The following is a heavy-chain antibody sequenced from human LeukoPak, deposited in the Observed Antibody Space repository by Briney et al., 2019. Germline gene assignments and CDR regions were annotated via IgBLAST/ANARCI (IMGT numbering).Heavy chain of an antibody. Sequence: RGSLRLSCAASGFTLSSYWMHWVRQAPGKGLVWVSGINTDGSSTSYADSVKGRFTISRDNAKNTLYLQMNSLRAEDTAVYYCARDSVSAGAFDIWGQGTMVTVSS. J-gene: IGHJ3*02. V-gene: IGHV3-74*01. D-gene: IGHD6-25*01. CDR2: INTDGSST. CDR1: GFTLSSYW. CDR3: ARDSVSAGAFDI.